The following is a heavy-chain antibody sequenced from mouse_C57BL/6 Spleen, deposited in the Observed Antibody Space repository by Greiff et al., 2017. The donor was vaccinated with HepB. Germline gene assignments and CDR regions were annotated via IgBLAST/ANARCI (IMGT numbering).Heavy chain of an antibody. CDR2: IRNKANGYTT. J-gene: IGHJ2*01. D-gene: IGHD1-1*01. CDR1: GFTFTDYY. Sequence: DVKLVESGGGLVQPGGSLSLSCAASGFTFTDYYMSWVRQPPGKALEWLGFIRNKANGYTTEYSASVKGRFTISRDNSQSILYLQMNALRAEDSATYYCARYDYGSSLFDYWGQGTTLTVSS. CDR3: ARYDYGSSLFDY. V-gene: IGHV7-3*01.